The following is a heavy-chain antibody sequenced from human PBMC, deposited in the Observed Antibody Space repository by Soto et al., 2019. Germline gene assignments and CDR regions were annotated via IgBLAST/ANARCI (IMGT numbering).Heavy chain of an antibody. D-gene: IGHD1-26*01. V-gene: IGHV1-69*06. CDR2: IIPIFGTA. J-gene: IGHJ4*02. Sequence: SCKASGGTFSSYAISWVRQAPGQGLEWMGGIIPIFGTANYAQKFQGRVTITADKSTSTAYMELSSLRSEDTAVYYCARLYSGSYLYYFDYWGQGTLVTVSS. CDR3: ARLYSGSYLYYFDY. CDR1: GGTFSSYA.